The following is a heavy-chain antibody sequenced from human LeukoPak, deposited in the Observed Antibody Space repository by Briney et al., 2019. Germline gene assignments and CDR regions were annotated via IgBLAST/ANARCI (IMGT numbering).Heavy chain of an antibody. Sequence: GASVKVSCKASGGTFSSYAISWVRQAPGQGLEWMGRIIPILGIANYAQKFQGRVTITADKSTSTAYMELNSLRSEDTAVYYCARGVVGATTGVFDYWGQGTLVTVSS. D-gene: IGHD1-26*01. J-gene: IGHJ4*02. CDR2: IIPILGIA. CDR1: GGTFSSYA. V-gene: IGHV1-69*04. CDR3: ARGVVGATTGVFDY.